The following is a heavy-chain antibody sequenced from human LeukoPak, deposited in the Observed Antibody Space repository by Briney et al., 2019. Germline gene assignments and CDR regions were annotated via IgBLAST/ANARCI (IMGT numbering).Heavy chain of an antibody. J-gene: IGHJ5*02. Sequence: SETLSLTCTVSGGSIRSGIYYWSWIRQPAGKGLEWIGRIDTSGSTNYNPSLKRRVTISADTSGNLFSLKVISVTAADTAVYYCARYTSYYGSGSYLGWFDPWGQGTLVTVSS. CDR3: ARYTSYYGSGSYLGWFDP. CDR2: IDTSGST. CDR1: GGSIRSGIYY. V-gene: IGHV4-61*02. D-gene: IGHD3-10*01.